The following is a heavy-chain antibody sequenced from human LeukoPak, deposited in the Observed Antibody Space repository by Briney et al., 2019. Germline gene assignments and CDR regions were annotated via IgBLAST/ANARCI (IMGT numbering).Heavy chain of an antibody. CDR1: ADSVSSGSSN. CDR3: ARVAYCGGDCYAFDY. D-gene: IGHD2-21*02. CDR2: INYSGST. V-gene: IGHV4-61*01. J-gene: IGHJ4*02. Sequence: SETLSLTCTASADSVSSGSSNWGWIRQPPGKGPEWIGHINYSGSTNYSPSLKSRVTVSVDTSKNQFSLRLTSVTAADTALYYCARVAYCGGDCYAFDYWGQGTLVTVSS.